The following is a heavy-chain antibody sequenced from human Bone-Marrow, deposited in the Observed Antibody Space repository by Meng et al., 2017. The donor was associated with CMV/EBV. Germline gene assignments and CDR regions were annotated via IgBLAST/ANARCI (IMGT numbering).Heavy chain of an antibody. CDR2: IIPIFGTA. CDR1: GGTFSSYA. D-gene: IGHD6-6*01. Sequence: SGKVSCKASGGTFSSYAISWVRQAPGQGLEWMGGIIPIFGTANYAQKFQGRVTITTDESTSTAYMELSSLRSEDTAVYYCARDWAARPEGYYYGMDVWGQGTTVTVSS. J-gene: IGHJ6*02. CDR3: ARDWAARPEGYYYGMDV. V-gene: IGHV1-69*05.